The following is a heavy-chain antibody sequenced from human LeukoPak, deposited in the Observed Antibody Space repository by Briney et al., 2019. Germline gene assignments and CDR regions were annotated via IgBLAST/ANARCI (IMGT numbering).Heavy chain of an antibody. CDR3: ARGIDSASPPLGTFEI. D-gene: IGHD1-26*01. Sequence: ASVKVSCKASGYTVTSYGINWVRQAPGQGLEWRGWISAYNGNTNYAQKLQGRVTMTTDTSTSTAYMELRSLRSDDTAVYYCARGIDSASPPLGTFEIWGQGTMVTVSS. V-gene: IGHV1-18*01. CDR2: ISAYNGNT. CDR1: GYTVTSYG. J-gene: IGHJ3*02.